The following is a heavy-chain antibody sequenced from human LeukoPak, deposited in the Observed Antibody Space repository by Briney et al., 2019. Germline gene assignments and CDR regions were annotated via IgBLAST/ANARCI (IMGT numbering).Heavy chain of an antibody. CDR3: ASLAYYYFDY. CDR1: GFTFSTYV. CDR2: IRVGAEYI. D-gene: IGHD2-8*01. J-gene: IGHJ4*02. V-gene: IGHV3-23*01. Sequence: GGSLRLSCAASGFTFSTYVMNWFRQAPGKGLEWVSTIRVGAEYIFYADSVKGRFTISIDNSKNTVYLQMNNLRADDTAVYYCASLAYYYFDYWGQGTLVTVSS.